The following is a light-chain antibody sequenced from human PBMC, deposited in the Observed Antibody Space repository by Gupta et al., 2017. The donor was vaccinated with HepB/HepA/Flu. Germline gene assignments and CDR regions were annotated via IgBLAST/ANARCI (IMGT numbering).Light chain of an antibody. Sequence: QSALTQPASVSGSPGQSITISCTGTSSDVGGYNYVSWYQQHPGKAPKLMMYDVSKRPSGVSNRFSGSKSGNTASLTISGIQAEDEADYYCSSYTSSSTLVFGTGTKLTVL. V-gene: IGLV2-14*03. J-gene: IGLJ1*01. CDR2: DVS. CDR3: SSYTSSSTLV. CDR1: SSDVGGYNY.